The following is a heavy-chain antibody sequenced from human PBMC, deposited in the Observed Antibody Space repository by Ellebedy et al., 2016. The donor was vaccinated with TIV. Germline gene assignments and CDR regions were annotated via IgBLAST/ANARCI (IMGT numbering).Heavy chain of an antibody. D-gene: IGHD1-1*01. Sequence: ASVKVSCKASGGTFSSYAISWVRQAPGQGLEWMGGIIPIFGTPNYPQQFQGRITITADESTSTVYMELSSLRSEDTAVYYCAKAAVERRYASEYWGQGTLVTVSS. J-gene: IGHJ4*02. CDR1: GGTFSSYA. CDR2: IIPIFGTP. CDR3: AKAAVERRYASEY. V-gene: IGHV1-69*13.